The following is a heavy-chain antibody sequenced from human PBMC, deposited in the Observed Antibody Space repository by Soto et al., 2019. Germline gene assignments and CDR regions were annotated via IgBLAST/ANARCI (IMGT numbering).Heavy chain of an antibody. CDR2: ISYDGNNK. J-gene: IGHJ6*02. Sequence: QVQLVESGGGVVQPGRSLRLSCAASGFTFSSYVMHWVRQAPGKGLEWVAVISYDGNNKYYADSVKGRFTISRDNSKNTLYLQRSRLRAEDTAVYYCARAGCDGGRCYTLVGLRYGMDVWGQGPTVTVSS. CDR3: ARAGCDGGRCYTLVGLRYGMDV. D-gene: IGHD2-15*01. CDR1: GFTFSSYV. V-gene: IGHV3-30-3*01.